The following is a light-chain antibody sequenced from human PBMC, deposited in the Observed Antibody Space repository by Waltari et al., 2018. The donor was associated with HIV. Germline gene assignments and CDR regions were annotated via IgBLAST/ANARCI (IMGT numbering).Light chain of an antibody. CDR1: QPISSD. Sequence: EIVMTHAPSFIPAPVGTRVLFTCRASQPISSDLAWYQQKPGLAPRLLIYGASRLEDGVSSRFSGSEADTNFTLTISRLQVVDLASYFCQQANNFPHPFGQGTTLELK. CDR2: GAS. J-gene: IGKJ2*01. CDR3: QQANNFPHP. V-gene: IGKV1-12*01.